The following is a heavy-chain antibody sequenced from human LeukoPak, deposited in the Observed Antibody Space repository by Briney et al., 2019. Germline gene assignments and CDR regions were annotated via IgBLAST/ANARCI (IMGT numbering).Heavy chain of an antibody. CDR2: ISGSGGST. CDR1: GFTFTSYG. Sequence: AGSLRLSCAASGFTFTSYGMNWVRQAPGKGLEWVSTISGSGGSTYYADSVKGRFTISRDNSKNTLYLQMNSLRAEESAVYYCHYDFWSGYYVFDYWGQGTLVPVSS. CDR3: HYDFWSGYYVFDY. J-gene: IGHJ4*02. V-gene: IGHV3-23*01. D-gene: IGHD3-3*01.